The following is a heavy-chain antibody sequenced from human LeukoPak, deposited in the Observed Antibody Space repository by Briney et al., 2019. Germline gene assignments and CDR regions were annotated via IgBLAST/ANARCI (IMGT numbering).Heavy chain of an antibody. Sequence: GGSLRLSCAASGFTFSSYGMHWVRQAPGKGLEWEAVISYDGSNKYYADSVKGRFTISRDDSKNTLYLQMNSLRAEDTAVYYCAKDLTYYDFWSGYYKGYYYYGMDVWGQGTTVTVSS. V-gene: IGHV3-30*18. CDR1: GFTFSSYG. J-gene: IGHJ6*02. CDR2: ISYDGSNK. D-gene: IGHD3-3*01. CDR3: AKDLTYYDFWSGYYKGYYYYGMDV.